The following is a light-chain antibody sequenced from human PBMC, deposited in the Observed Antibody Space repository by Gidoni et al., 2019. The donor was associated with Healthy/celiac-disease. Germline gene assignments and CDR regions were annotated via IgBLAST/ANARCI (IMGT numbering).Light chain of an antibody. CDR3: PQSYSTPRT. V-gene: IGKV1-39*01. Sequence: DIQMTQSPSSLSASVGDRVTITCRASQSISSYFNWYQQKPGKAPNLLIYAAASLQGGVPSTFRGSGSGTDFTLPISSLQPEDFAIYYRPQSYSTPRTFGQGTKVEIK. CDR2: AAA. CDR1: QSISSY. J-gene: IGKJ1*01.